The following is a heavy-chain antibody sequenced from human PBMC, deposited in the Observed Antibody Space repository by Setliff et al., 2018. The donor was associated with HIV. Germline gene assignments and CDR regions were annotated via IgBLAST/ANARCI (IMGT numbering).Heavy chain of an antibody. CDR3: ASPTAIPH. D-gene: IGHD2-21*02. CDR1: GYTFTSYY. CDR2: IHPSTGNT. V-gene: IGHV1-46*01. Sequence: ASVKVSCKASGYTFTSYYMHWVRQAPGQGLEWMGLIHPSTGNTYYTQKFQGRVTWTRDTSTSTVYMELSSLRPEDTAVYYCASPTAIPHWGQGTLVTVSS. J-gene: IGHJ4*02.